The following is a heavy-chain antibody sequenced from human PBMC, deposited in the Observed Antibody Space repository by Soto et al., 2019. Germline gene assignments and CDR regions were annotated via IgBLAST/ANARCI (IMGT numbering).Heavy chain of an antibody. Sequence: QVQLQESVPGLVKPSQTLSLTCTVSGGSISTSCYYWTWIRQHPGKGLEWIGYIYDSGSTYYNSSLHSRVTISVDTSKNQYSLNLSSVTAADTAVYYCARVYGDYWGQGTLVTVSS. D-gene: IGHD4-17*01. CDR3: ARVYGDY. J-gene: IGHJ4*02. CDR2: IYDSGST. V-gene: IGHV4-31*03. CDR1: GGSISTSCYY.